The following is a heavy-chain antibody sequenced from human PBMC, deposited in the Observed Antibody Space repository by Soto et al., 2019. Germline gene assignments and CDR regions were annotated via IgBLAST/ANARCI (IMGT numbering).Heavy chain of an antibody. CDR2: ISAYNGNT. J-gene: IGHJ4*02. D-gene: IGHD3-22*01. CDR3: AASISYDSSGYYYHYFDY. CDR1: GYTFTSYG. V-gene: IGHV1-18*01. Sequence: GASVKVSCKASGYTFTSYGISWVRQAPGQGLEWMGWISAYNGNTNYAQKLLGRVTMTTDTSTSTAYMELRSLRSDDTAVYYCAASISYDSSGYYYHYFDYWGQGTLVTVSS.